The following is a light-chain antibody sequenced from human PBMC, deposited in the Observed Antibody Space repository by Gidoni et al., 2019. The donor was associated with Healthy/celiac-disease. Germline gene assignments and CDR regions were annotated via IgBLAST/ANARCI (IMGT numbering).Light chain of an antibody. V-gene: IGKV3-11*01. CDR2: EAS. CDR3: QQRSNWPLLT. Sequence: EIVLTQSPATLSLSPGERATLSCRASQRVSSYLAWYQQKPGQAPRLLIYEASNRATGIPARFSGSGSGTDFTLTISSLEPEDFAVYYCQQRSNWPLLTFGGGTKVEIK. J-gene: IGKJ4*01. CDR1: QRVSSY.